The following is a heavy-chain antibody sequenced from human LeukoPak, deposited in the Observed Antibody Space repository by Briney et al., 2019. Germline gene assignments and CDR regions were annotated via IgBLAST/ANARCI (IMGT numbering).Heavy chain of an antibody. CDR1: GVTFSSYG. CDR3: ANTPVTMVRGVHYYFDY. J-gene: IGHJ4*02. CDR2: IRYDGSNK. Sequence: GGSLRLSCAASGVTFSSYGMHWVRQAPGKGLEWVAFIRYDGSNKYYADSVKGRFTISRDNSKNTLYLQMNSLRAEDTAVYYCANTPVTMVRGVHYYFDYWGQGTLVTVSS. D-gene: IGHD3-10*01. V-gene: IGHV3-30*02.